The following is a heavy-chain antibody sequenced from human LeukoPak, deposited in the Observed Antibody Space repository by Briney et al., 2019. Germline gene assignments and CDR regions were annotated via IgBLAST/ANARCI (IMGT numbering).Heavy chain of an antibody. D-gene: IGHD2-21*02. CDR3: ARLMNCGGDCIWFDP. CDR2: IYYSGST. V-gene: IGHV4-59*01. CDR1: GGSISSYY. J-gene: IGHJ5*02. Sequence: PSETLSLTCTVSGGSISSYYWSWIRQPPGKGLEWIGYIYYSGSTNYNPSLKSRVTISVDTSKNQFSLKLSSVTAADTAVYYCARLMNCGGDCIWFDPWGQGTLVTASS.